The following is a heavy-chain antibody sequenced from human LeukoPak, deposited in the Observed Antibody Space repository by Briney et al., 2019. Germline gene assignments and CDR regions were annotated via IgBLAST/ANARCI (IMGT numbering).Heavy chain of an antibody. CDR1: GFTFSSYA. Sequence: PGGSLRLSCAASGFTFSSYAMSWVRQAPGKGLEWVSAISGSGGSTYYADSVKGRFTISRDNSKNTLYLQMNSLRAEDTAVYYCAADGRYCSSTSCYNFYWGQGTLVTVSS. V-gene: IGHV3-23*01. CDR2: ISGSGGST. J-gene: IGHJ4*02. D-gene: IGHD2-2*02. CDR3: AADGRYCSSTSCYNFY.